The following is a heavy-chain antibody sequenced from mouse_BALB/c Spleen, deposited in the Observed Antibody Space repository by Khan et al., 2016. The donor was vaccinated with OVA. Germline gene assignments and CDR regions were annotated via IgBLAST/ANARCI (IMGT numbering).Heavy chain of an antibody. J-gene: IGHJ4*01. V-gene: IGHV1S56*01. D-gene: IGHD2-4*01. CDR2: IYPGNVNT. Sequence: QVQLKQSGPDLVKPGASVKISCKASGYTFTTYYLHWVKQRPGQGLEWIGWIYPGNVNTKYNEKFKDKATLTADKSSSTAYMQVSSLTSDDSAVYLSARDDYFVGDAMDYWGQGSSITVSS. CDR3: ARDDYFVGDAMDY. CDR1: GYTFTTYY.